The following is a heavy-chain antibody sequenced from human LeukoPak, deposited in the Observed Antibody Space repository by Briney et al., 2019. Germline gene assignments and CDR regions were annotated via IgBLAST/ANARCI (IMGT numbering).Heavy chain of an antibody. Sequence: GGSLRLSCATSGFSFSIYGMHWVSQAQGKGLEWVALTWYDGSNKNYADSVKGRFTISRDNSKNTLYLQMNSLRAEDTAVYYCARSIAATPYYFDYWGQGTLVTVSS. V-gene: IGHV3-33*01. J-gene: IGHJ4*02. CDR3: ARSIAATPYYFDY. CDR2: TWYDGSNK. CDR1: GFSFSIYG. D-gene: IGHD6-13*01.